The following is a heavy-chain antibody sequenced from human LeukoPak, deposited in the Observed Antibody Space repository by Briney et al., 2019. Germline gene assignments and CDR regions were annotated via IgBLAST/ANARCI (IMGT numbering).Heavy chain of an antibody. J-gene: IGHJ4*02. Sequence: ASVKVSCKASGYTFTGYYMHWVRQAPGQGLEWMGWINPNSGRTNYAQRFQGRVTMTRDTSISTAYMELSRLTFDDTAVYYCARGEVTTYFDSWGQGTLVTVSS. CDR3: ARGEVTTYFDS. D-gene: IGHD4-17*01. CDR2: INPNSGRT. CDR1: GYTFTGYY. V-gene: IGHV1-2*02.